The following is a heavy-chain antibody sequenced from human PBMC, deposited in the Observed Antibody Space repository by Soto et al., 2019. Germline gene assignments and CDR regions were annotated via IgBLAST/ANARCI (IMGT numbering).Heavy chain of an antibody. V-gene: IGHV1-46*01. CDR2: INPSGGST. Sequence: ASVKVSCKASGYTFTSYYMHWVRQAPGQGLEWMGIINPSGGSTSYAQKFQGRVTMTRDTSRSTVYMELSSLRPEDTAVYYCARAGYSSGWYDGYYYFYCMDDCGQRTTFPAS. D-gene: IGHD6-19*01. CDR1: GYTFTSYY. J-gene: IGHJ6*02. CDR3: ARAGYSSGWYDGYYYFYCMDD.